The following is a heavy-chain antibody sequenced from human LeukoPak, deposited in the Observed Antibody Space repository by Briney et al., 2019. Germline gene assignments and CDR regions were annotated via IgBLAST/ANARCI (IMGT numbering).Heavy chain of an antibody. CDR3: AGHWTYYDDDYYGMDV. J-gene: IGHJ6*02. V-gene: IGHV3-48*01. D-gene: IGHD3-22*01. CDR1: GFTFSSYD. CDR2: ISSSSSTI. Sequence: GGSLRLSCAASGFTFSSYDMNWVRQAPGKGLEWVSYISSSSSTIYCADSVKGRFTISRDNARDSLFLQMNSLRAEDAAVYYCAGHWTYYDDDYYGMDVWGQGTTVTVSS.